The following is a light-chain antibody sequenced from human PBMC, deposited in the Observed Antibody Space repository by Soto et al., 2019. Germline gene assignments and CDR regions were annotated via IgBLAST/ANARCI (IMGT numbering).Light chain of an antibody. V-gene: IGLV1-51*01. CDR1: SSNIGGNS. CDR3: FFWNSRMSGYI. Sequence: VLPKPPSVFASPGQKVTISCSGSSSNIGGNSVSWYQQLPGTAPQLLSYDANTRPSGIPDRFSGPKSGTSATLGITGFQSGDEADYYSFFWNSRMSGYIFG. CDR2: DAN. J-gene: IGLJ1*01.